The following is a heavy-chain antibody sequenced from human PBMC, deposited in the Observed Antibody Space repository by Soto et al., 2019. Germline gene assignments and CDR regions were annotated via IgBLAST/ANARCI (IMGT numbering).Heavy chain of an antibody. J-gene: IGHJ5*02. D-gene: IGHD2-15*01. Sequence: ASVKVSCNASGYTFTSYYMHWVRQAPGQGLEWMGIINPSGGSTSYAQKFQGRVTMTRDTSTSTVYMELSSLRSEDTAVYYCARNKGRYCRGGSCYPRYNWFDPWGQGPLV. CDR3: ARNKGRYCRGGSCYPRYNWFDP. V-gene: IGHV1-46*03. CDR2: INPSGGST. CDR1: GYTFTSYY.